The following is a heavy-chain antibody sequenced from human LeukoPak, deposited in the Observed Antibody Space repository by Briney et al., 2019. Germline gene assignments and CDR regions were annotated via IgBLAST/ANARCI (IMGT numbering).Heavy chain of an antibody. Sequence: LRLSCAASGFTVSSNYMSRVRQAPGKGLEWIGSIYYSGSTYYNPSLKSRVTISVDTSKNQFSLKLSSVTAADTAVYYCARQLSSLWFGEYYFDYWGQGTLVTVSS. CDR1: GFTVSSNY. CDR2: IYYSGST. J-gene: IGHJ4*02. CDR3: ARQLSSLWFGEYYFDY. V-gene: IGHV4-39*01. D-gene: IGHD3-10*01.